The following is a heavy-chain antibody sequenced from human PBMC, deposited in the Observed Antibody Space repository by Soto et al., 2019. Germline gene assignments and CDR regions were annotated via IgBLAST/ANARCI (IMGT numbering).Heavy chain of an antibody. CDR1: GFSLSNARMG. J-gene: IGHJ6*03. CDR3: ARIDTVTPVTYYTDV. CDR2: IFSNDEK. V-gene: IGHV2-26*01. Sequence: QVTLKESGPVLVKPTETLTLTCTVSGFSLSNARMGVSWIRQPPGKALEWLAHIFSNDEKSYSTSLKSRLTICKDTSKSQVVLTMTNMDPVDTATYYCARIDTVTPVTYYTDVWGRGTTVTVSS. D-gene: IGHD4-17*01.